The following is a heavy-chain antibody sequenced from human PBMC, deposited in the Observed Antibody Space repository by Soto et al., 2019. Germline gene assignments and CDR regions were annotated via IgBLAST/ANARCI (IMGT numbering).Heavy chain of an antibody. V-gene: IGHV3-21*01. CDR1: GFTFSNSG. D-gene: IGHD3-3*01. Sequence: GGSLRLSCAASGFTFSNSGMNWVRQAPGKGLEWVSSISSSSSYIYYADSVKGRFTISRDNAKNSLFLQMNSLRAEDTAVYYCARDLFPRGYGMDVWGQGTTVTVSS. CDR3: ARDLFPRGYGMDV. J-gene: IGHJ6*02. CDR2: ISSSSSYI.